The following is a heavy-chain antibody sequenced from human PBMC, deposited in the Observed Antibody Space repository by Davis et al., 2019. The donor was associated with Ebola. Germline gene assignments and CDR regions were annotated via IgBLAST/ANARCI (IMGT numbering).Heavy chain of an antibody. D-gene: IGHD2-8*02. CDR2: IYTGDSDT. J-gene: IGHJ3*02. CDR1: GSSCSTHW. V-gene: IGHV5-51*01. CDR3: ASLRRTITGMDDGFDI. Sequence: GESLKISCKDSGSSCSTHWIGWVRQMPGKGLEWMGLIYTGDSDTRYSPSFRGQVTISADKSTKTAFLQWSSLKASDTAMYYCASLRRTITGMDDGFDIWGQGTMVTVSS.